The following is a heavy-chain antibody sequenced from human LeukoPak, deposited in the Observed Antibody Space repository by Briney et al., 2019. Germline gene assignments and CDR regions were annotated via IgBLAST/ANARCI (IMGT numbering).Heavy chain of an antibody. D-gene: IGHD5-12*01. Sequence: PGGSLRLSCAASGFTFSSYSMNWVRQAPGKGLEWVSFISSSSSTIYYADSVKGRFTISRDNAKNSLYLQMNSLRAEDTAVYYCAREAPHSGYDEGLDYYYYYYMDVWGKGTTVTVSS. J-gene: IGHJ6*03. CDR3: AREAPHSGYDEGLDYYYYYYMDV. CDR2: ISSSSSTI. CDR1: GFTFSSYS. V-gene: IGHV3-48*04.